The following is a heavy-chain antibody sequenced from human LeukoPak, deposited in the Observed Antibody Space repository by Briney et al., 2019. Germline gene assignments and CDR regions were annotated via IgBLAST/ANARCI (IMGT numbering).Heavy chain of an antibody. CDR1: GGPISRGDYY. J-gene: IGHJ4*02. CDR3: ARDGYYYGSGSYPRRVL. Sequence: SQTLSLTCTASGGPISRGDYYWSWIRQPPGKGLEWIGYIYYSGSTYYNPSLKSRVSISVDTSKNQFSLKLSSVTAADTAVYYCARDGYYYGSGSYPRRVLWGQGTLVTVSS. V-gene: IGHV4-30-4*08. D-gene: IGHD3-10*01. CDR2: IYYSGST.